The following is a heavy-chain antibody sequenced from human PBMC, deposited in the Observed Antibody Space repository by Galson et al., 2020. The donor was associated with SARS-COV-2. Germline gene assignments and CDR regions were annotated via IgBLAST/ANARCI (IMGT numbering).Heavy chain of an antibody. J-gene: IGHJ5*02. D-gene: IGHD3-3*01. CDR2: ISYDGSNK. Sequence: TGGSLRLSCAASGFTFSSYAMHWVRQAPGKGLEWVAVISYDGSNKYYADSVKGRFTISRDNSKNTLYLQMNSLRAEDTAVYYCARDYYDFWSGYRGPQEWFDPWGQGTLVTVSS. CDR3: ARDYYDFWSGYRGPQEWFDP. CDR1: GFTFSSYA. V-gene: IGHV3-30-3*01.